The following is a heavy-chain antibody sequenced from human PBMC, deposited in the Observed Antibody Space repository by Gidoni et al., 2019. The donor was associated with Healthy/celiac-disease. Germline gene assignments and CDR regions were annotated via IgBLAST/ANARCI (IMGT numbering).Heavy chain of an antibody. J-gene: IGHJ4*02. CDR2: ISGSGGST. CDR1: GFTFSSYA. V-gene: IGHV3-23*01. D-gene: IGHD2-15*01. Sequence: EVQLLESGGRLVQPGGSLRLSCAASGFTFSSYAMSCVRQAPGKGLEWVAAISGSGGSTYYAASVKGRFTIARDHSKTTLYLQRTSLRAEDTAVYYCLRSCSGGSCYRAFDYWGQGTLVTVSS. CDR3: LRSCSGGSCYRAFDY.